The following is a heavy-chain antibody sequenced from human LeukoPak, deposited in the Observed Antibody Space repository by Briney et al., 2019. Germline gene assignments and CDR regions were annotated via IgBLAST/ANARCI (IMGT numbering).Heavy chain of an antibody. CDR2: IYYSGST. Sequence: SETLSLTCTVSGGSISSYYWSWIRQPPGKGPEWIGYIYYSGSTNYNPSLKSRVTISVDTSKNQFSLKLSSVTAADTAVYYCARVSVYSSSWYFDYWGQGTLVTVSS. J-gene: IGHJ4*02. CDR3: ARVSVYSSSWYFDY. D-gene: IGHD6-13*01. CDR1: GGSISSYY. V-gene: IGHV4-59*01.